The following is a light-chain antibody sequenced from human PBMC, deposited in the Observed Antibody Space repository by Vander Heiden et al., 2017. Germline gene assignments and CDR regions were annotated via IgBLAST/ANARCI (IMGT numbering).Light chain of an antibody. J-gene: IGLJ2*01. Sequence: QSVLTQPPSASGTPGQRVTISCSGSNFNIGSNTVNWYHQLPGTAPKLLIYLNDQRPSGVPDRFSGSKSGTSASLAVSGLQSEDEADYYCSTWDDSVNGVVFGGGTKLTVL. CDR3: STWDDSVNGVV. V-gene: IGLV1-44*01. CDR2: LND. CDR1: NFNIGSNT.